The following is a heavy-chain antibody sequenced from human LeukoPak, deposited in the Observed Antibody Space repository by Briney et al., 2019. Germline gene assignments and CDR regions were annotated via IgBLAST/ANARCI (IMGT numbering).Heavy chain of an antibody. CDR2: IYYNGAT. J-gene: IGHJ3*02. D-gene: IGHD3-10*01. V-gene: IGHV4-39*07. CDR3: ARTYGSGRGDAFDT. Sequence: SETLSLTCTVSGGSVSSSSHYWGWIRQPPGKALEWIGTIYYNGATRYNPSLNSRATISVDTSKNQFSLKLSSVTAADTAVYYCARTYGSGRGDAFDTWGQGTMVTVSS. CDR1: GGSVSSSSHY.